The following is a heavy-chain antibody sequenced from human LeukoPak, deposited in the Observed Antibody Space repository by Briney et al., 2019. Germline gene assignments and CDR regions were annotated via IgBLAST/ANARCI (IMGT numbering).Heavy chain of an antibody. Sequence: GGSLRLSCAASGFTVSSNYMSWVRQAPGKGLEWVSAISGSGGSTYYADSVKGRFTISRDNSKNTLYLQMNSLRAEDTAVYYCAKDRQDYYDSSGYPTPFYWGQGTLVTVSS. CDR2: ISGSGGST. CDR1: GFTVSSNY. J-gene: IGHJ4*02. V-gene: IGHV3-23*01. CDR3: AKDRQDYYDSSGYPTPFY. D-gene: IGHD3-22*01.